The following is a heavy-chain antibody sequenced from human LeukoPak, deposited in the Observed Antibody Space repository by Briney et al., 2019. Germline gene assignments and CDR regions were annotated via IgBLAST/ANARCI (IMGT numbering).Heavy chain of an antibody. CDR3: TRENRPFCPFAY. D-gene: IGHD2/OR15-2a*01. Sequence: SETLSLTCGVSGGSIDITNYWSWVRQAPGKGLEWIGDISHSGTTNYNPSLRSRVTMFLDRANNQFSLSLTSVTAADSAVYYCTRENRPFCPFAYWGQGVLVTVSS. CDR2: ISHSGTT. CDR1: GGSIDITNY. V-gene: IGHV4-4*02. J-gene: IGHJ4*02.